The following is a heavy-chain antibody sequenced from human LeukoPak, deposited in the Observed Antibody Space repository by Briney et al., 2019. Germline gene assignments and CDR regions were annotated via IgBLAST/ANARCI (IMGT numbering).Heavy chain of an antibody. CDR3: AKGGKWDVTPFDY. CDR2: VSGGGGST. CDR1: GFTFSSYG. D-gene: IGHD1-26*01. V-gene: IGHV3-23*01. J-gene: IGHJ4*02. Sequence: PGRSLRLSCAASGFTFSSYGVHWVRQAPGKGLEWVSTVSGGGGSTYYADSVKGRFTISRDNSKNTLYLQVNSLRAEDTAVYYCAKGGKWDVTPFDYWGQGTLVTVSS.